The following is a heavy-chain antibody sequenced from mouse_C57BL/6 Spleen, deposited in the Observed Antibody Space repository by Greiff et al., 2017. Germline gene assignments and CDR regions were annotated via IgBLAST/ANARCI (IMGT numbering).Heavy chain of an antibody. CDR1: GFTFSDYG. CDR3: AREDYYGSSYGAMDY. V-gene: IGHV5-17*01. J-gene: IGHJ4*01. D-gene: IGHD1-1*01. CDR2: ISSGSSTI. Sequence: DVMLVESGGGLVKPGGSLKLSCAASGFTFSDYGMHWVRQAPEKGLEWVAYISSGSSTIYYADTVKGRFTISRDNAKNTLFLQMTSLRSEDTAMYYCAREDYYGSSYGAMDYWGQGTSVTVSS.